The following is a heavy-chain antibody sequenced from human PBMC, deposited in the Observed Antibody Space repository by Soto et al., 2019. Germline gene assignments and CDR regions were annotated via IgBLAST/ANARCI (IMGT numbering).Heavy chain of an antibody. CDR2: INPNSGGT. D-gene: IGHD6-25*01. V-gene: IGHV1-2*04. J-gene: IGHJ5*02. CDR1: GYTFTGYY. Sequence: VKVSCKASGYTFTGYYMHWVRQAPGQGLEWMGWINPNSGGTNYAQKFQGWVTMTRDTSISTAYMELSRLRSDDTAVYYCASSPFIAANWFDPWGQGTLVTVSS. CDR3: ASSPFIAANWFDP.